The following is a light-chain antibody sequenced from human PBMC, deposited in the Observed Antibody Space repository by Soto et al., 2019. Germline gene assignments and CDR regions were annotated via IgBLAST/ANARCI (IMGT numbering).Light chain of an antibody. CDR1: QSIGTY. J-gene: IGKJ1*01. V-gene: IGKV3-15*01. Sequence: DTVMTQSPPTLPLSPGERAIVSCRASQSIGTYLAWYQQKRGQSPRLLIYDASTRATGIPARFSGSGSGTEFTLTINSLQSDDFAIYYCQQYTDWPRTFGQGTKVDIK. CDR2: DAS. CDR3: QQYTDWPRT.